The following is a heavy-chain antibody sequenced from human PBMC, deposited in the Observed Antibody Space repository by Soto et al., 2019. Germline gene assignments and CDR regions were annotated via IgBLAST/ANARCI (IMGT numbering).Heavy chain of an antibody. D-gene: IGHD3-10*01. CDR2: INDSGST. CDR1: GESFRSYY. Sequence: QVQLQQWGAGLLKPSETLSLACAVYGESFRSYYWNWIRQTPGKGLEWIGEINDSGSTNYNPSLASRVTMSVDTSKKQLSLTLSSVTAADAAVYYCARRRRGITMVRGTYAMDVWGQGTTVTVSS. CDR3: ARRRRGITMVRGTYAMDV. V-gene: IGHV4-34*01. J-gene: IGHJ6*02.